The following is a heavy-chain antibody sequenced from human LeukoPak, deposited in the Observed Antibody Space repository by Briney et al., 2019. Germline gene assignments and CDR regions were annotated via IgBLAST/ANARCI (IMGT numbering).Heavy chain of an antibody. V-gene: IGHV3-33*01. J-gene: IGHJ4*02. CDR3: ARDGIKLERPTGSLGY. D-gene: IGHD1-1*01. Sequence: GRSLRLSCAASGFTFSSYGMHWVRQAPGKGLEWVAVIWYDGSNKYYADSVKGRFTISRDNSKNTLYLQMNSLRAEDTAVYYCARDGIKLERPTGSLGYWGQGTLVTVSS. CDR1: GFTFSSYG. CDR2: IWYDGSNK.